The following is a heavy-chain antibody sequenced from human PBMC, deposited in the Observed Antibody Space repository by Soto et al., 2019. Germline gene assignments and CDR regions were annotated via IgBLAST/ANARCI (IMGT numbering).Heavy chain of an antibody. CDR3: ARSLGELSLLGYYYYYMDV. J-gene: IGHJ6*03. CDR2: ISAYNGNT. Sequence: QVQLVQSGAEVKKPGASVKVSCKASGYTFTSYGISWVRQAPGQGLEWMGWISAYNGNTNYAPKLKGRVTMTTDTSTITAYMELRSLRSDDTAVYYCARSLGELSLLGYYYYYMDVWGKGTTVTVSS. V-gene: IGHV1-18*01. CDR1: GYTFTSYG. D-gene: IGHD3-16*02.